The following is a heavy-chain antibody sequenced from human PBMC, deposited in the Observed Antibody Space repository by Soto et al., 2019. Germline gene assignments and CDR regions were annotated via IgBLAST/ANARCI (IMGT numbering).Heavy chain of an antibody. CDR2: IYYSGST. CDR1: GGSISSGDYY. CDR3: ARGVWGSYRNNRSQENWFDP. J-gene: IGHJ5*02. V-gene: IGHV4-30-4*01. Sequence: SETLSLTCTVSGGSISSGDYYWSWIRQPPGKGLEWIGYIYYSGSTYYNPSLKSRVTISVDTSKNQFSLKLSSVTAADTAVYYCARGVWGSYRNNRSQENWFDPWGQGTLITVSS. D-gene: IGHD3-16*02.